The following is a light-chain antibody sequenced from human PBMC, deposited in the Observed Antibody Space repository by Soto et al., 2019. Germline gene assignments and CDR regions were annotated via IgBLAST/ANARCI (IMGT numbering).Light chain of an antibody. CDR2: GVS. J-gene: IGKJ4*01. V-gene: IGKV3-15*01. CDR3: QQYNKWPSLT. CDR1: QYMSNT. Sequence: ETVMTQSPATLSVSPGERVTLSCRASQYMSNTLAWYQQKPGQAPRLLIYGVSTRATGIPARFSGSGSGTEFTLTISSLQSEDSAAYYCQQYNKWPSLTFGGGTKVDNK.